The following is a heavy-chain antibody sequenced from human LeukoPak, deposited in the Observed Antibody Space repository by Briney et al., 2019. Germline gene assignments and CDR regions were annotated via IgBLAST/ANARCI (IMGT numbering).Heavy chain of an antibody. V-gene: IGHV1-69*01. Sequence: ASVKVSCKASGGTFSSYAISWVRQAPGQGLEWMGGIIPIFGTANYAQKFQGRVTITADESTSTAYMELSSLGSEDTAVYYCARVRIDGIAAAGTYYFDYWGQGTLVTVSS. CDR1: GGTFSSYA. CDR3: ARVRIDGIAAAGTYYFDY. D-gene: IGHD6-13*01. J-gene: IGHJ4*02. CDR2: IIPIFGTA.